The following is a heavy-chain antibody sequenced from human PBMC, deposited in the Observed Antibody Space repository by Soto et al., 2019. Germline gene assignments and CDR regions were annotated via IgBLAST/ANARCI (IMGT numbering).Heavy chain of an antibody. J-gene: IGHJ4*02. D-gene: IGHD6-19*01. CDR3: AREAVAAGFDY. V-gene: IGHV3-30-3*01. CDR1: GFTFSIYA. Sequence: PGGPLRLSCASSGFTFSIYAMHFVLQAPGKGLEWVAVISYDGSNKYYADSVKGRFTISRDNSKNTLYLQMNSLRAEDTAVYYCAREAVAAGFDYWGQGTLVTVSS. CDR2: ISYDGSNK.